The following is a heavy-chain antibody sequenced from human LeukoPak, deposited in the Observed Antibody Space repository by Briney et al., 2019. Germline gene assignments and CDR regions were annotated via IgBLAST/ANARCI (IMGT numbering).Heavy chain of an antibody. Sequence: GGSLRLSCAASGFTFSSYGMHWVRQAPGKGLEWVAVISYDGSNKYYADSVKGRFTISRDNAKNTLYLQMNSLRAEDTAVYYCAAQTTVVPLGDYWGQGTLVTASS. CDR1: GFTFSSYG. D-gene: IGHD4-17*01. CDR2: ISYDGSNK. J-gene: IGHJ4*02. V-gene: IGHV3-30*03. CDR3: AAQTTVVPLGDY.